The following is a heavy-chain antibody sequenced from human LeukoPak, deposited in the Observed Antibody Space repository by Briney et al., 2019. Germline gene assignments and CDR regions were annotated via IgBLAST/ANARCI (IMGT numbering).Heavy chain of an antibody. V-gene: IGHV1-8*03. CDR2: MNPHSGNT. Sequence: ASVKVSCKASGYTFTSYDINWVRQATGQGLEWMGWMNPHSGNTGYAQKFQGRVSITRNTSISTAYMELSSLRSDDTAVYYCARETGLLAYCGGDCYSFDYWGQGTLVTVSS. CDR3: ARETGLLAYCGGDCYSFDY. D-gene: IGHD2-21*02. CDR1: GYTFTSYD. J-gene: IGHJ4*02.